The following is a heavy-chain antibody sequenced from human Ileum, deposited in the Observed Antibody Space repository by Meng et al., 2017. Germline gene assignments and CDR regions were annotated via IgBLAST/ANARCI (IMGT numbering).Heavy chain of an antibody. J-gene: IGHJ4*02. V-gene: IGHV1-18*01. CDR1: GYTFTTYG. CDR3: AREGAYNGGDY. CDR2: MNTDKGNT. Sequence: QVQLLQSGAAVKKPGASWKVSCKASGYTFTTYGISWVRQAPGQGLEWMGWMNTDKGNTNYAQKFQGRVTMTRDTSTSTAYMELRSLRSDDTAVYYCAREGAYNGGDYWGQGTLVTVSS. D-gene: IGHD1-1*01.